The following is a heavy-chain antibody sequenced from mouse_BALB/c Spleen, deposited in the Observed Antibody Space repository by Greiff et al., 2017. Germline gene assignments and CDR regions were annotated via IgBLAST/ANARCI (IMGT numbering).Heavy chain of an antibody. V-gene: IGHV1-67*01. CDR1: GYTFTDYA. CDR2: ISTYYGNT. Sequence: VQLQQSGPELVRPGVSVKISCKGSGYTFTDYAMHWVKQSHAKSLEWIGVISTYYGNTNYNQKFKGKATMTVDKSTSTAYRELARLTSEDSAIYYCAREGGYDGYFDDWGQGTTLTVSS. D-gene: IGHD2-14*01. CDR3: AREGGYDGYFDD. J-gene: IGHJ2*01.